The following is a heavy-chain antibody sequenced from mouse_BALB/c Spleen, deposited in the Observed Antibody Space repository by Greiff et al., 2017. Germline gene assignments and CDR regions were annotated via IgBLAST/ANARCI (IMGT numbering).Heavy chain of an antibody. J-gene: IGHJ4*01. D-gene: IGHD2-3*01. CDR1: GFSLTSYG. V-gene: IGHV2-2*02. CDR2: IWSGGST. CDR3: ARMRGDGYYVAMDY. Sequence: VKLMESGPGLVQPSQSLSITCTVSGFSLTSYGVHWVRQSPGKGLEWLGVIWSGGSTDYNAAFISRLSISKDNSKSQVFFKMNSLQANDTAIYYCARMRGDGYYVAMDYWGQGTSVTVSS.